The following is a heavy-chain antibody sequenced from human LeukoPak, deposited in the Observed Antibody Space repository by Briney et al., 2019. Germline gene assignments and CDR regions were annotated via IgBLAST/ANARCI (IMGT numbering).Heavy chain of an antibody. CDR2: IYPGDSDT. V-gene: IGHV5-51*01. J-gene: IGHJ4*02. CDR3: ARHGTYYYDSSGYYPDY. Sequence: GESLKISCKGSGYSFTSYWIGWVRQMPGKGLEWRGIIYPGDSDTRYSPSFQGQVTISADKSISTAYLQWSSLKASDTAMYYCARHGTYYYDSSGYYPDYWGQGTLVTVSS. CDR1: GYSFTSYW. D-gene: IGHD3-22*01.